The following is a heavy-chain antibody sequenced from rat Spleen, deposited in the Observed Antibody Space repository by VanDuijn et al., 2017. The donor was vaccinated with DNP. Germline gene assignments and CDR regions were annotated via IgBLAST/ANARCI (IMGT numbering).Heavy chain of an antibody. J-gene: IGHJ2*01. D-gene: IGHD4-3*01. CDR3: VRWSSGHFDY. CDR2: ISYDGTST. Sequence: QLVESGGGLVQPGGSLKLSCAASGFTFRDFNMAWVRQAPRKGLEWVATISYDGTSTNYRDSVKGRFTVSRDNAKNTLYLQMNSLRSEDMATYYCVRWSSGHFDYWGQGVMVPVSS. CDR1: GFTFRDFN. V-gene: IGHV5-7*01.